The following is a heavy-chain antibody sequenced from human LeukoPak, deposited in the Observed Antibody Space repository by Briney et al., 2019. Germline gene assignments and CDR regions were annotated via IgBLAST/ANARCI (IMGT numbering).Heavy chain of an antibody. CDR1: GXSFTSYW. J-gene: IGHJ6*02. D-gene: IGHD6-13*01. V-gene: IGHV5-51*01. Sequence: GESLKISCKGSGXSFTSYWIGWVRQMPGKGLEWMGIIYPGDSDTRYSPSFQGQVTISADKSISTAYLQWSSLKASDTAMYYCARRIAAAGTYYGMDVWGQGTTVTVSS. CDR3: ARRIAAAGTYYGMDV. CDR2: IYPGDSDT.